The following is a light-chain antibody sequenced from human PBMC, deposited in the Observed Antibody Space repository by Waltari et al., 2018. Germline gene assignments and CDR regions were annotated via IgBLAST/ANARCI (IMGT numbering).Light chain of an antibody. J-gene: IGLJ3*02. CDR1: SGDIGDFDF. CDR3: CSYAGDSTWV. Sequence: QSALTQPASVSGSPGQSITISCTGTSGDIGDFDFVSCYQQYPGKAPKSIIYEVTKRPAGVSNRFSGSKSGNTASLTISVLQAEDEAHYYCCSYAGDSTWVFGGGTKLTVL. V-gene: IGLV2-23*02. CDR2: EVT.